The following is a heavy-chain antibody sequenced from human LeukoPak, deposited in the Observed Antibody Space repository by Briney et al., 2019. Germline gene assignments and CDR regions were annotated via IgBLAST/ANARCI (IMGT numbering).Heavy chain of an antibody. CDR3: ARLGSGVFDI. CDR2: IYYSGST. D-gene: IGHD2-8*01. V-gene: IGHV4-39*01. Sequence: PSETLSLTCTVSGGSISSSIYYWGWIRQPPRKGLEWIGSIYYSGSTYYNASLKSRLTISVDTSKNQFSLKVSSVTAADTAVYYCARLGSGVFDIWGQGTMVTVSS. CDR1: GGSISSSIYY. J-gene: IGHJ3*02.